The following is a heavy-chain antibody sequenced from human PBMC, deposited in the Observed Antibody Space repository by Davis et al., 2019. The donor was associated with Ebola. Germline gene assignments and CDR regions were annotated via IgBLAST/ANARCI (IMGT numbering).Heavy chain of an antibody. CDR2: ISYDGSNK. CDR3: ARDVGYYDILTGYFLDAFDI. D-gene: IGHD3-9*01. CDR1: GFTFSSYD. Sequence: GGSLRLSCAASGFTFSSYDMHWVRQAPGKGLEWVAVISYDGSNKYYADSVKGRFAISRDNSKNTLYLQMNSLRAEDTAVYYCARDVGYYDILTGYFLDAFDIWGQGTMVTVSS. V-gene: IGHV3-30*03. J-gene: IGHJ3*02.